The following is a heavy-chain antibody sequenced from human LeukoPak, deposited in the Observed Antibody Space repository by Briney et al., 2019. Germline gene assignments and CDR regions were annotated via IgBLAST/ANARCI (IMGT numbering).Heavy chain of an antibody. CDR1: GGTFSSYA. V-gene: IGHV1-69*06. D-gene: IGHD6-13*01. J-gene: IGHJ4*02. CDR2: IIPIFGTA. CDR3: ASLAAAAGKSDY. Sequence: SVKVSFKASGGTFSSYAISWVRQAPGQGLEWMGGIIPIFGTANYAQKFQGRVTITADKSTSTAYMELSSLRSEDTAVYYCASLAAAAGKSDYWGQGTLVTVSS.